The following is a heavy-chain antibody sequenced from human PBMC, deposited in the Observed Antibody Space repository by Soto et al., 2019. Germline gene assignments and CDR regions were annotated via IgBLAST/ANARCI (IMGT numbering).Heavy chain of an antibody. D-gene: IGHD2-21*02. V-gene: IGHV4-34*01. CDR1: GGSFSGYY. Sequence: QVQLQQWGAGLLKPSETLSLTCAVYGGSFSGYYWSWIRQPPGKGLEWIGQINHSGRTNYNPSLKGRVTISVDTSKNQFSLKLNSVTAADPGVYYCARSPMGLLFRYYFDYWGQGTLVTVSS. CDR3: ARSPMGLLFRYYFDY. J-gene: IGHJ4*02. CDR2: INHSGRT.